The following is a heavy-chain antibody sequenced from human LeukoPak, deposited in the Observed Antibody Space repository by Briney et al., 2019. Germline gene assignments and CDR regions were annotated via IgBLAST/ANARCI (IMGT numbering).Heavy chain of an antibody. V-gene: IGHV3-11*04. Sequence: GGSLRLSCSASGFTCSDYYMSWIRQAPGKGLEWVSYISRSGRTIYYADSVKGRFTISRDNAKNSLYLQMNSLRAEDTAVYYCAELGITMIGGVWGKGTLVTISS. CDR1: GFTCSDYY. J-gene: IGHJ6*04. CDR2: ISRSGRTI. D-gene: IGHD3-10*02. CDR3: AELGITMIGGV.